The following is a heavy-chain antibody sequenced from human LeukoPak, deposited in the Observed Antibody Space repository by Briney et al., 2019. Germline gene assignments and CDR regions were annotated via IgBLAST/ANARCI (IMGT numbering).Heavy chain of an antibody. CDR3: ARDGTAAGLYFDL. J-gene: IGHJ4*01. V-gene: IGHV3-7*01. CDR2: IRQDGSEK. CDR1: GFTFTDCW. D-gene: IGHD6-13*01. Sequence: GGSLRLSCEVSGFTFTDCWMNWVRQAPGKGPEWVASIRQDGSEKTYVDSVKGRFTISRDNTKNSLSLQLNGLRAEDTAVYYCARDGTAAGLYFDLWGQGTLVTVSS.